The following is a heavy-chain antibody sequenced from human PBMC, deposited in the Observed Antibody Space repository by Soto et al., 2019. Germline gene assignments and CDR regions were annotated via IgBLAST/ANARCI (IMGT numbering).Heavy chain of an antibody. CDR1: GFTFSRYS. V-gene: IGHV3-21*01. CDR2: ISSTTNSI. Sequence: EVQLVESGGGLVRPGGSLRLSCAASGFTFSRYSMNWVRQAPGKGLEWVSSISSTTNSIYNADSMKGRFTVSRENAKNSVYLDMNSLSAEDTAVYYCARESEDLTSNFAYWGQGTLVTVSS. J-gene: IGHJ4*02. CDR3: ARESEDLTSNFAY.